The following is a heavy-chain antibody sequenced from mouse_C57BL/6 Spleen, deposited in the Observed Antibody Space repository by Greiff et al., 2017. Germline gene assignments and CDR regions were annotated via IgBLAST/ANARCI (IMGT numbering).Heavy chain of an antibody. CDR2: INPSTGGT. CDR1: GYSFTGYY. Sequence: VQLKQSGPELVKPGASVKISCKASGYSFTGYYMNWVKQSPEKSLEWIGEINPSTGGTTYNQKFKAKATLTVDKSSSTAYMQLKSLTSEDSAVYYCASFYDYDTWFAYWGQGTLVTVSA. J-gene: IGHJ3*01. D-gene: IGHD2-4*01. CDR3: ASFYDYDTWFAY. V-gene: IGHV1-42*01.